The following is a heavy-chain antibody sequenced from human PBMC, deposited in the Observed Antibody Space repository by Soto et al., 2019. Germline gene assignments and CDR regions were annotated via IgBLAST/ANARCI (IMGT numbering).Heavy chain of an antibody. V-gene: IGHV6-1*01. CDR3: ARGVAGSGFDL. CDR1: GDTVSSNSVA. J-gene: IGHJ4*02. Sequence: PSQTLSLTCVGSGDTVSSNSVAWNWVRQSPSRGLEWLGRTYYRSRWYSDYAVSVRSRIDINADTSKNQVSLQLNSVTPDDPAVYYCARGVAGSGFDLWGQGTLVTVSS. D-gene: IGHD6-19*01. CDR2: TYYRSRWYS.